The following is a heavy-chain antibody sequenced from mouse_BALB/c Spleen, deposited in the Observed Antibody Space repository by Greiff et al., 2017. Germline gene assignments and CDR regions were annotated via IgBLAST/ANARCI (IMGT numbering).Heavy chain of an antibody. Sequence: EVKVVESGPGLVKPSQSLSLTCTVTGYSNTSDYAWNWIRQFPGNKLEWMGYISYSGSTSYNPSLKSRISITRDTSKNQFFLQLNSVTTEDTATYYCASPLSDDYDGGAWFAYWGQGTLVTVSA. D-gene: IGHD2-4*01. J-gene: IGHJ3*01. CDR3: ASPLSDDYDGGAWFAY. CDR2: ISYSGST. V-gene: IGHV3-2*02. CDR1: GYSNTSDYA.